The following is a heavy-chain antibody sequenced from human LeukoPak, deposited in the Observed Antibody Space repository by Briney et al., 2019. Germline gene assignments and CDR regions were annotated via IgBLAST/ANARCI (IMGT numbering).Heavy chain of an antibody. CDR3: ARSPYTYGSLFYLDY. V-gene: IGHV1-46*01. J-gene: IGHJ4*02. D-gene: IGHD3-10*01. CDR2: INPSAGST. Sequence: ASVTVSCKASGYTFTGYYIHWVRQAPGQGLEWMGFINPSAGSTNYAQIFQGRVTLTRDTSTSTVYMDLGSLRSEDTAVYYCARSPYTYGSLFYLDYWGQGTLVTVSS. CDR1: GYTFTGYY.